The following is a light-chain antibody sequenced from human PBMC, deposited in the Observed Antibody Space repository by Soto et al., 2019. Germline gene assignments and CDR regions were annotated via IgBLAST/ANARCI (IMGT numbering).Light chain of an antibody. Sequence: EIVLTQSPGTLSLSPGERGTLSCRASQSVSSSYLAWYQQKPGQAPRLLIYGASSRATGTPDRFSGSGSGTDFTLTISRLEPEDFAVYSCQQYGGSPKFGQGTKVDIK. CDR3: QQYGGSPK. CDR1: QSVSSSY. J-gene: IGKJ1*01. V-gene: IGKV3-20*01. CDR2: GAS.